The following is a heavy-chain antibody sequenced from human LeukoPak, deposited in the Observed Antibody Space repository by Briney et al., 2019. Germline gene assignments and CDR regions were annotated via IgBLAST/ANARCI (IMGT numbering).Heavy chain of an antibody. CDR1: GFTFNSYG. J-gene: IGHJ5*02. CDR3: AKDGSRYYDSSGYYRGDNWFDP. Sequence: PGGSLRLSCAASGFTFNSYGMHWVRQAPGKGLEWVAVISYDGSKKYYADSVKGRFTISRDNSKNTLYLQMNSLRAEDTAVYYCAKDGSRYYDSSGYYRGDNWFDPWGQGTLVTVSS. D-gene: IGHD3-22*01. V-gene: IGHV3-30*18. CDR2: ISYDGSKK.